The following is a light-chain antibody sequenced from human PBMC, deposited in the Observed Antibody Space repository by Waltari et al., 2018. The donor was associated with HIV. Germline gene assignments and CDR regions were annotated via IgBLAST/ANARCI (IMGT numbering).Light chain of an antibody. CDR2: SEH. CDR3: CSRGNNGNHLV. J-gene: IGLJ3*02. Sequence: SELTQDPAVSVALGQTVKITCQGDSLRRSYASWYQQKPGQAPVIVIYSEHHRPSRIPDRFSGSSSGNTASLTITGSQAEDEAHYYCCSRGNNGNHLVFGGGTKLTVL. V-gene: IGLV3-19*01. CDR1: SLRRSY.